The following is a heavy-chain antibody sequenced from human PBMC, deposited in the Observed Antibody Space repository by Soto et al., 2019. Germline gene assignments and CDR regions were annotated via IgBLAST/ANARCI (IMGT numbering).Heavy chain of an antibody. CDR2: IKSKTYGGTT. D-gene: IGHD2-15*01. CDR3: TTGLHESGGVDY. J-gene: IGHJ4*02. V-gene: IGHV3-15*07. CDR1: GFTFSDAW. Sequence: EVQLVESGGGLVKPGGSLRLSCAASGFTFSDAWMNWVRQAPGKGLEWVGRIKSKTYGGTTDDAAPVKGRFTISRDDSQNTLDLQMNSLKTEDTAGYYCTTGLHESGGVDYWGQGTLVTVSS.